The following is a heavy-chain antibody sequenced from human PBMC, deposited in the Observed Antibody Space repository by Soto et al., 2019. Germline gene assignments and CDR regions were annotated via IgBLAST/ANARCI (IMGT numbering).Heavy chain of an antibody. CDR2: IYYSGNT. Sequence: QLQLQESGPGLVKPSETLSLTCIVSGGSISSSAYYWASVHQPPGQGLEWIGTIYYSGNTYYNPSLKSRVTTSVDTSKNKFSLSLNSVTAADTAVYYCGRSGLRYFDWLAPFIDHWGQGTLVAVSS. J-gene: IGHJ4*02. D-gene: IGHD3-9*01. CDR1: GGSISSSAYY. CDR3: GRSGLRYFDWLAPFIDH. V-gene: IGHV4-39*01.